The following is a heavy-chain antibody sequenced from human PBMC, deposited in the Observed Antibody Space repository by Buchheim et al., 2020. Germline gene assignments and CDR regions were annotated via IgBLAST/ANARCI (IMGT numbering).Heavy chain of an antibody. J-gene: IGHJ6*02. V-gene: IGHV5-10-1*03. CDR2: IDPSDSYT. CDR3: ARQPIAAAGTGDYYYYGMDV. CDR1: GYSFTSYW. Sequence: EVQLVQSGAGVKKPGESLRISCKGSGYSFTSYWISWVRQMPGKGLEWMGRIDPSDSYTNYSPSFQGHVTISADKSISTAYLQWSSLKASDTAMYYCARQPIAAAGTGDYYYYGMDVWGQGTT. D-gene: IGHD6-13*01.